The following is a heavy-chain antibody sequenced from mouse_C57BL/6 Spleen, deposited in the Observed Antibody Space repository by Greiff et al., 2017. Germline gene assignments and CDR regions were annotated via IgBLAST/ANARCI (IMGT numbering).Heavy chain of an antibody. D-gene: IGHD2-2*01. V-gene: IGHV3-6*01. J-gene: IGHJ2*01. CDR1: GYSITSGYY. CDR2: ISYDGSN. Sequence: VQLKESGPGLVKPSQSLSLTCSVTGYSITSGYYWNWIRQFPGNKLEWMGYISYDGSNNYNPSLKNRISITRDTSKNQFFLKLNSVTTEDTATYYCARAGYYSDYWGQGTTLTVSS. CDR3: ARAGYYSDY.